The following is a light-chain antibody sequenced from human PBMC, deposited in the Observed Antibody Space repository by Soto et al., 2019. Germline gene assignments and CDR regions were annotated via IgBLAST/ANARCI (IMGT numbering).Light chain of an antibody. J-gene: IGKJ1*01. Sequence: EIVMTQSPATLSLSPGERATLSCRASQSVTVNLAWYQQKPCQAPRLLIYRASTRATGIPARFSGGGSGTEFTLTISSLQSEDFAVYICQQYNDWPTRWTFGQGTKVEIK. CDR1: QSVTVN. V-gene: IGKV3-15*01. CDR3: QQYNDWPTRWT. CDR2: RAS.